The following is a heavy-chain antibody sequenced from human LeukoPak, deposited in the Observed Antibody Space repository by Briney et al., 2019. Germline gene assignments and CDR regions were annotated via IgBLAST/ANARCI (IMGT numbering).Heavy chain of an antibody. CDR1: GGSISSSSYN. CDR2: IYYSGST. V-gene: IGHV4-39*01. Sequence: PSETLSLTCTVSGGSISSSSYNWGWIRQPPGKGLEWIGSIYYSGSTYYNPSLKSRVTISVDTSKNQFSLKLSSVTAADTAVYYCARQIVATTRIIDYWGQETLVTVSS. D-gene: IGHD5-12*01. CDR3: ARQIVATTRIIDY. J-gene: IGHJ4*02.